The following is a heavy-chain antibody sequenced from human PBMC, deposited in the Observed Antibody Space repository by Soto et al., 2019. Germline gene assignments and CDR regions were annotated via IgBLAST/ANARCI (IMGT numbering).Heavy chain of an antibody. D-gene: IGHD3-10*01. CDR2: IYYSGST. V-gene: IGHV4-61*08. J-gene: IGHJ6*01. CDR1: GGSVSSGDYF. Sequence: PSETLSLTCTVSGGSVSSGDYFWSWLRQSPGKRLEWIAYIYYSGSTNYNPSLKSRATISVDTSKSQVSLTLTSMTAADAALYYWARSPNYYYYGFGVWGQGTAVTVSS. CDR3: ARSPNYYYYGFGV.